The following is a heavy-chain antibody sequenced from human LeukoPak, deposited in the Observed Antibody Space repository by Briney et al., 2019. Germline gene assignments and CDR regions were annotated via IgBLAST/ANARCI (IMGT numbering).Heavy chain of an antibody. J-gene: IGHJ3*02. CDR3: ARDRYSSTWYAFDI. V-gene: IGHV4-59*01. Sequence: SETLSLTCTVSGGSISSYYWSWIRQPPGKGLEWIGYIYYSGSTKYNPSLKSRVTISVDRSKNQFSLNLSSVTTADTAVYYCARDRYSSTWYAFDIWGQGTMVTVSS. CDR2: IYYSGST. CDR1: GGSISSYY. D-gene: IGHD6-13*01.